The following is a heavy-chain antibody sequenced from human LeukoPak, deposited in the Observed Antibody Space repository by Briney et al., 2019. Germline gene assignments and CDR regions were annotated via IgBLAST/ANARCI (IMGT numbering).Heavy chain of an antibody. D-gene: IGHD3-22*01. Sequence: PSETLSLTCTVSGGSISSGGYYWSWIRQHPGKGLEWIGYIYYSGSTYYNPSLKSRVTISVDTSKNQFSLKLSSVTAADTAVYCCARTAQYYYGSSGHWHAFDIWGQGTMVTVSS. V-gene: IGHV4-31*03. CDR2: IYYSGST. CDR3: ARTAQYYYGSSGHWHAFDI. CDR1: GGSISSGGYY. J-gene: IGHJ3*02.